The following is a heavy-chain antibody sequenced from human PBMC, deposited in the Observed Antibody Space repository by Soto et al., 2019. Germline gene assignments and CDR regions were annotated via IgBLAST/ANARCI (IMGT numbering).Heavy chain of an antibody. D-gene: IGHD3-9*01. CDR3: ARGGASIDDIYYYYGMDV. CDR2: IYYSGST. CDR1: GGSISSGDYY. V-gene: IGHV4-30-4*01. J-gene: IGHJ6*02. Sequence: PSETLSLTCTVSGGSISSGDYYWSWIRQPPGKGLEWIGYIYYSGSTYYNPSLKSRVTISVDTSKNQFSLKLSSVTAADTAVYYCARGGASIDDIYYYYGMDVWGQGTTVTVSS.